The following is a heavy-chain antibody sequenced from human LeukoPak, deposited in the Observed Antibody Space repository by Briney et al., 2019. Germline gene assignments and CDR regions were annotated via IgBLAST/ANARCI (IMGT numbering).Heavy chain of an antibody. CDR2: IYHSGST. J-gene: IGHJ4*02. CDR1: GGSISSSNW. D-gene: IGHD3-3*01. V-gene: IGHV4-4*02. CDR3: ARDPSTIFGVVACFDY. Sequence: SGTLSLTCAVSGGSISSSNWWSWVRPPPGKGLEWIGEIYHSGSTNYNPSLKSRVTISVDKSKNQFSLKLSSVTAADTTVYYCARDPSTIFGVVACFDYWGQGTLVTVSS.